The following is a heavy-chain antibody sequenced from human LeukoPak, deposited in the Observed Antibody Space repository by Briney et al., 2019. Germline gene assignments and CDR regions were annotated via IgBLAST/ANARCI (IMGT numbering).Heavy chain of an antibody. CDR2: NDPNSGAT. D-gene: IGHD3-10*01. V-gene: IGHV1-2*02. Sequence: ASVKVSCKTSGYTFTSYYIHWLRQAPGQGFEWMGWNDPNSGATKYEHFQGRVTMTTDTSISTAYMELSRLRSDDTAVYYCARDLGTRDYYGSGSYSNYYYYMDVWGKGTTVTVSS. J-gene: IGHJ6*03. CDR1: GYTFTSYY. CDR3: ARDLGTRDYYGSGSYSNYYYYMDV.